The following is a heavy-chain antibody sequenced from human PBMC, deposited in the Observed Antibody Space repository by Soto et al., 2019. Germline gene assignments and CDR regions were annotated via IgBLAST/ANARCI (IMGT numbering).Heavy chain of an antibody. V-gene: IGHV4-61*01. D-gene: IGHD3-22*01. CDR2: IYYSGST. CDR1: GASVSSGSYS. Sequence: HVQLQESGPGLVKPSETLSLTCTVSGASVSSGSYSWSWIRQPPGKGLEWIGHIYYSGSTSYNPSLKSRVTMSVATSKNQFSLKLTSVTASDTAVYFCARRMDYYSYVTHWGQGTLVTFAS. CDR3: ARRMDYYSYVTH. J-gene: IGHJ4*02.